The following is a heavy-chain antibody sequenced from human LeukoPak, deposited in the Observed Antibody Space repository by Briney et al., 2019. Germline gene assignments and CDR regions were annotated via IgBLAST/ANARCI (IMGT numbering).Heavy chain of an antibody. J-gene: IGHJ4*02. CDR3: ARANRNYMIRAVLLH. D-gene: IGHD3-10*01. Sequence: RASETLSLTCAVYGGSFTGYYWSWLRQPPGKGLEWMGEINHSGSTNYNPSLKRRVTISVDTSKNQFSLKLTSVTAAYTAVYYCARANRNYMIRAVLLHWGQGTLATVSS. V-gene: IGHV4-34*01. CDR1: GGSFTGYY. CDR2: INHSGST.